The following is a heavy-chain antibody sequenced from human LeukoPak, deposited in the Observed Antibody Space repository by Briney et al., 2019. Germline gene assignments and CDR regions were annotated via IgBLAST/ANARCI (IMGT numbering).Heavy chain of an antibody. D-gene: IGHD6-13*01. CDR2: ISAYNGNT. CDR3: ARYLIAAAAVYYFDY. CDR1: GYTFTTYG. V-gene: IGHV1-18*01. J-gene: IGHJ4*02. Sequence: ASVKVSCKASGYTFTTYGITWVRQAPGQGLEWMGWISAYNGNTNFAQKLQGRVTMTTDTSTSTAYMELRSLRSGDTAVYYCARYLIAAAAVYYFDYWGQGTLVTVSS.